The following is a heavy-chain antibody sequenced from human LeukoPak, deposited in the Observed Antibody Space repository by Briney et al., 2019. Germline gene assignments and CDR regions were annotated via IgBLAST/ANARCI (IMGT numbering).Heavy chain of an antibody. D-gene: IGHD1-26*01. Sequence: GRSLRLSCAASGFTFSNYAMHWVRQAPGKGLEWVAVISYDGSNEYYADSLKGRFTISRDNSKNTLYLQMNSLRAEDTAVYYCAKDLLLYSGSFSVYDYWGQGTLVTV. CDR1: GFTFSNYA. CDR2: ISYDGSNE. CDR3: AKDLLLYSGSFSVYDY. V-gene: IGHV3-30*18. J-gene: IGHJ4*02.